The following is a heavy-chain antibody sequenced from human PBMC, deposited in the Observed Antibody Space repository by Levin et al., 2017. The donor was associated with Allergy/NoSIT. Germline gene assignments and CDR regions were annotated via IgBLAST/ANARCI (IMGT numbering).Heavy chain of an antibody. D-gene: IGHD3-10*01. CDR3: TRRTREVWFGDDDYFDH. CDR1: GFTLSSHW. Sequence: LSLTCAASGFTLSSHWMHWVRQAPGKGLVWVSRISGDGTRTSYADSVRGRFTISRDNAKNTLYLQINSLRVEDTAVYFCTRRTREVWFGDDDYFDHWGQGILVSVSS. V-gene: IGHV3-74*01. J-gene: IGHJ4*02. CDR2: ISGDGTRT.